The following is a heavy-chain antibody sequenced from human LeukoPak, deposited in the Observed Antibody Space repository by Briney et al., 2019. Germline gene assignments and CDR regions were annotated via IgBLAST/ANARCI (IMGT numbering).Heavy chain of an antibody. CDR2: ISGSGGSA. Sequence: GGSLRLSCAASGFTFSSYAMSWVRQAPGKGLEWVSDISGSGGSADYADSVKGRFTISRDNSKNTLYLQMNSLRAEDTAVYYCAKDVRGGCSGGSCYYWGQGTLVTVSS. V-gene: IGHV3-23*01. J-gene: IGHJ4*02. CDR1: GFTFSSYA. CDR3: AKDVRGGCSGGSCYY. D-gene: IGHD2-15*01.